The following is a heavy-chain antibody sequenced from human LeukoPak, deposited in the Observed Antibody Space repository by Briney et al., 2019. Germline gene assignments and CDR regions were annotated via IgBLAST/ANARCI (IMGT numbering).Heavy chain of an antibody. J-gene: IGHJ5*02. Sequence: SETLSLTCAVYGGSFSGYYWSWIRQPPGKGLEWIGEINHSGSTNYNPSLKSRVTISVDTSKNQFSLKLSSLTAADTAVYYCATGGGITGTTLCFAPWGQGTLVTVSS. CDR3: ATGGGITGTTLCFAP. CDR1: GGSFSGYY. V-gene: IGHV4-34*01. CDR2: INHSGST. D-gene: IGHD1-7*01.